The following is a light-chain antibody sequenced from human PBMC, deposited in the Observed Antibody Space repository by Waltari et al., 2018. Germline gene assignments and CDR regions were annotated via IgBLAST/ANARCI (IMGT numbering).Light chain of an antibody. CDR2: YND. CDR3: VAWDDSLNGPV. Sequence: QSVLTQPPSVSEAPRQRVTISCSGSSSNIGRTPVNWYQQLPGQAPKLLIYYNDLLPSGVSDRFSGSKSGTSGSLAISGLQSEDEANYYCVAWDDSLNGPVFGGGTRVTVL. CDR1: SSNIGRTP. V-gene: IGLV1-36*01. J-gene: IGLJ3*02.